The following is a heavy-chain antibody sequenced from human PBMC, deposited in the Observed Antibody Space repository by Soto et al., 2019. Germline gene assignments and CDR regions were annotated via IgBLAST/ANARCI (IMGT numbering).Heavy chain of an antibody. V-gene: IGHV3-23*01. CDR2: ISPPGGTT. CDR3: AKDLTPIQLWPSSFDF. J-gene: IGHJ4*02. Sequence: GGSLRLSXVASGFTFSRFATSWVRQAPGKGLEWVSTISPPGGTTFYADSARGRFTISRDNSKNTLYLELNSLRAEDTAIYYCAKDLTPIQLWPSSFDFWGQGTLVTVSS. CDR1: GFTFSRFA. D-gene: IGHD5-18*01.